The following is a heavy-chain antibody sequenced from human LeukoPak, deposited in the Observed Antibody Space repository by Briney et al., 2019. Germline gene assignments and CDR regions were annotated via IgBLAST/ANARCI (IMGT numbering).Heavy chain of an antibody. CDR3: AKGTGDMGYYFDY. Sequence: GGSLRLSCAASGFTFSNYAMNWVRQAPGKGLEWVSGIRVSDETYYADSVKGRFTISRTNSENTLYLQMSGLRAEDTAVYYCAKGTGDMGYYFDYWGQGTLVTVSS. J-gene: IGHJ4*02. V-gene: IGHV3-23*01. CDR2: IRVSDET. D-gene: IGHD1-1*01. CDR1: GFTFSNYA.